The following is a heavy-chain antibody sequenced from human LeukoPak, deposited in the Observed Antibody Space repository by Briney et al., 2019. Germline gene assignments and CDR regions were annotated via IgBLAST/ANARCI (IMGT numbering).Heavy chain of an antibody. D-gene: IGHD3-22*01. V-gene: IGHV3-7*01. CDR1: GFTFSAYY. Sequence: PGGSLRLSCAASGFTFSAYYMTWVRQAPGKGLEWVANIKEDGGETDYVDSVKGRFTISRDNAKSSVYLQMNSLRAEDTAVYHCARWGSYESSGDPVVFDYWGQGTLVTVSS. J-gene: IGHJ4*02. CDR2: IKEDGGET. CDR3: ARWGSYESSGDPVVFDY.